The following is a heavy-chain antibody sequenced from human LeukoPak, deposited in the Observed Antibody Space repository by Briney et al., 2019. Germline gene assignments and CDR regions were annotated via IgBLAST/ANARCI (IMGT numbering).Heavy chain of an antibody. CDR1: GFTFSSYA. CDR3: ARDGGFQDIVVVVATAPPDY. J-gene: IGHJ4*02. V-gene: IGHV3-30*04. D-gene: IGHD2-15*01. Sequence: PGRSLRLSCAASGFTFSSYAMHWVRQAPGKGLEWVAVISYDGSNKYYADSVKGRFTISRDNSKNTLYLQMNSLRAEDTAVYYCARDGGFQDIVVVVATAPPDYWGQGTLVTVSS. CDR2: ISYDGSNK.